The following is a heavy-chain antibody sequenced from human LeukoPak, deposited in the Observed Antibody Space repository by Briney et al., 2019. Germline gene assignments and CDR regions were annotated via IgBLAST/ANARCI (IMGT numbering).Heavy chain of an antibody. D-gene: IGHD3-22*01. CDR3: ARLDSSGYQGPDY. CDR2: IYPGDSDT. CDR1: GYSFTSYW. J-gene: IGHJ4*02. Sequence: GEALKISCKGSGYSFTSYWIGWVRQMPGKGLEWMGVIYPGDSDTRYSPSFQGQVTISADKSITTAYLQWSSPKASDTAMYYCARLDSSGYQGPDYWGQGTLVTVSS. V-gene: IGHV5-51*01.